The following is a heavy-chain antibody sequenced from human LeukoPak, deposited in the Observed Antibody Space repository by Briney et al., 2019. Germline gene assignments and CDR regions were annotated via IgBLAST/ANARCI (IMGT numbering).Heavy chain of an antibody. V-gene: IGHV1-18*04. CDR3: ASHYGSGSYPEYFQH. Sequence: ASVKVSCKASGYTFTSYGSSWVRQAPGQGLERMGWINAYNGNTNYAQKLQGRVTMTTDTSTSTAYMELRSLRSDDTAVYYCASHYGSGSYPEYFQHWGQGTLVTVSS. J-gene: IGHJ1*01. D-gene: IGHD3-10*01. CDR2: INAYNGNT. CDR1: GYTFTSYG.